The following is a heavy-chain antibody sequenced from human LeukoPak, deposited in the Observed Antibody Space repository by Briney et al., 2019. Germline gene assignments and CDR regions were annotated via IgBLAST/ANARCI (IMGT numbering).Heavy chain of an antibody. CDR1: GFTFSSYA. Sequence: GGSLRLSCAACGFTFSSYAMSWVRQAPGKGLEWVSAISGSGGSTYYADSVKGRFTISRDNSKNTLYLQMNSLRAEDTAVYYCAKSHVERANYYYGMDVWGQGTTVTVSS. J-gene: IGHJ6*02. V-gene: IGHV3-23*01. CDR3: AKSHVERANYYYGMDV. CDR2: ISGSGGST.